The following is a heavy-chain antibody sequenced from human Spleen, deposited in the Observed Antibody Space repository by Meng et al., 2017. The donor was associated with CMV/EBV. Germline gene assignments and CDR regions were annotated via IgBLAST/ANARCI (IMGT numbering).Heavy chain of an antibody. V-gene: IGHV4-38-2*02. Sequence: GPLRLSCTVSGASISSGYYWGWIRQPPGGGLEWIGNIYHSGSSYYNPSLRSRVAMSVDTSKNQFSLKLSSVTAADTAVYYCASLDFWGGLLDSWGQGTLVTVSS. D-gene: IGHD3-3*01. CDR3: ASLDFWGGLLDS. CDR2: IYHSGSS. CDR1: GASISSGYY. J-gene: IGHJ5*01.